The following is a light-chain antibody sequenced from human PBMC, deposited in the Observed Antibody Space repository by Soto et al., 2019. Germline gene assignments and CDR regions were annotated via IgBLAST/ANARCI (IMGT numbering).Light chain of an antibody. CDR3: LQDYNYPWT. Sequence: AIQMTQSPSSLSASVGDRVTITCRASQGIRNELGWYQQKPGKAPKLLIYAASSLQSAVPSRFSGSGSGTDFTLTISSLQPEDFAPYYCLQDYNYPWTFGQGTKVEIK. V-gene: IGKV1-6*01. CDR1: QGIRNE. J-gene: IGKJ1*01. CDR2: AAS.